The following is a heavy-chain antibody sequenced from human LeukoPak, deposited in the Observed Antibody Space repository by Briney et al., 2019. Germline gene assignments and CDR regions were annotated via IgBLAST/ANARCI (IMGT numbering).Heavy chain of an antibody. CDR3: ARDSITIFGVPGVWFDP. CDR2: IYYSGST. V-gene: IGHV4-30-4*08. J-gene: IGHJ5*02. D-gene: IGHD3-3*01. Sequence: SETLSLTCTVSGGSISSGGYYWSWIRQPPGKGLEWIGYIYYSGSTYYNPSLKSRVTISVDTSKNQFSLKLSSVAAADTAVYYCARDSITIFGVPGVWFDPWGQGTLVTVSS. CDR1: GGSISSGGYY.